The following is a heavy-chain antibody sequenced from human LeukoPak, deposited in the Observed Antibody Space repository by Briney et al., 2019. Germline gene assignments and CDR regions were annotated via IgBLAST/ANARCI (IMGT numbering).Heavy chain of an antibody. V-gene: IGHV4-39*01. Sequence: ETPSLTCTVSGDSITSNHYYWGWIRQPPGRGLEWIGSIDYRGNTYYNASLKTRVTISIDTSKNQFSLSLSSVTAADTALYYCARHLFNYYYYYMDVWGEGTTVAVSS. CDR1: GDSITSNHYY. D-gene: IGHD3-3*01. CDR3: ARHLFNYYYYYMDV. CDR2: IDYRGNT. J-gene: IGHJ6*03.